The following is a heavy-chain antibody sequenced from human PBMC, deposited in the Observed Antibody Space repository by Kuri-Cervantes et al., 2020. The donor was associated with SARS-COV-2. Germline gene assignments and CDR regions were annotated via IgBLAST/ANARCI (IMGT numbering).Heavy chain of an antibody. J-gene: IGHJ4*02. CDR3: ARTYGSGTPPSY. CDR1: GFTFSSYW. V-gene: IGHV3-7*01. D-gene: IGHD3-10*01. Sequence: GESLKISCAASGFTFSSYWMSWVRQAPGKGLEWVANIKQDGSEKYYVDSVKGRFTISRDNAKNSLYLQMNSLRAEDTAVYYCARTYGSGTPPSYWGQGTLVTVSS. CDR2: IKQDGSEK.